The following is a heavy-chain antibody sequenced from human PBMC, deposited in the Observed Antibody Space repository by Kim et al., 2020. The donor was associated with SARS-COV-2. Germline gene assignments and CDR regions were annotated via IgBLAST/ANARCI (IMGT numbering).Heavy chain of an antibody. CDR3: AREWGSSGYYDY. D-gene: IGHD3-22*01. J-gene: IGHJ4*02. V-gene: IGHV3-48*02. Sequence: YYADSVKSRFTITRDNDKNSLYLQMNSLRDEDSAVYYCAREWGSSGYYDYWGQGTLVTVSS.